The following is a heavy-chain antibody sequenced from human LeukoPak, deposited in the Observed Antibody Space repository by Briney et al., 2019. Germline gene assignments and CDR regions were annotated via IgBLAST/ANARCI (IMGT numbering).Heavy chain of an antibody. Sequence: PSETLSLTCTVSGDSISSYYWNWIRQPPGKGLEWIGYIYYSGNTNYNPSLKSRVTISVGRPKNQFSLKLGSVTAADTAVYYCARAPGIQLSYFDLWGRGTLVTVSS. V-gene: IGHV4-59*01. CDR3: ARAPGIQLSYFDL. D-gene: IGHD5-18*01. CDR2: IYYSGNT. J-gene: IGHJ2*01. CDR1: GDSISSYY.